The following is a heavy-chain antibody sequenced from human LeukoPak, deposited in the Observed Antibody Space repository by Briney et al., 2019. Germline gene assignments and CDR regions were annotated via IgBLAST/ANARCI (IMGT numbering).Heavy chain of an antibody. CDR2: IYYSGST. Sequence: SETLSLTCTVSGGSISSSSYYWGWIRQPPGKGLEWIGSIYYSGSTYYNPSLKSRVTISVDMSKNQFSLKLSSVTAADTAVYYCARHPGGYCSSTSCYTGGVFDIWGQGTMVTVSS. J-gene: IGHJ3*02. D-gene: IGHD2-2*02. CDR1: GGSISSSSYY. V-gene: IGHV4-39*01. CDR3: ARHPGGYCSSTSCYTGGVFDI.